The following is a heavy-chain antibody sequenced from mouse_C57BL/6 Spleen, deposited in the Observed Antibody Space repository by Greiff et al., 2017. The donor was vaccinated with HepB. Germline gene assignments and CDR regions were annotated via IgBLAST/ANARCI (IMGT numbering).Heavy chain of an antibody. V-gene: IGHV14-4*01. CDR2: IDPENGDT. CDR3: TTDYGNWYFDV. J-gene: IGHJ1*03. CDR1: GFNIKDDY. Sequence: EVQLQQSGAELVRPGASVKLSCTASGFNIKDDYMHWVKQRPEQGLEWIGWIDPENGDTDYASKFQGKATITADTSSNTAYLQLSSLTSEDTAVYYCTTDYGNWYFDVWGTGTTVTVSS. D-gene: IGHD2-1*01.